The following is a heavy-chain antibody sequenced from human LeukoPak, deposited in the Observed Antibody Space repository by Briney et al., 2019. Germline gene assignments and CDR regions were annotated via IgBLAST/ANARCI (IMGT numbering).Heavy chain of an antibody. CDR1: GFTFSRNG. J-gene: IGHJ4*02. Sequence: GGSLRLSCAASGFTFSRNGMHWVRQAPGKGLEGVAAISYDGSNKWHADSVKGRFTISRDNSKHTLYLQMNSLRAEDTAVYYCARGGYWGDYVFDFWGPGTLVTVSS. D-gene: IGHD4-17*01. CDR2: ISYDGSNK. V-gene: IGHV3-30*03. CDR3: ARGGYWGDYVFDF.